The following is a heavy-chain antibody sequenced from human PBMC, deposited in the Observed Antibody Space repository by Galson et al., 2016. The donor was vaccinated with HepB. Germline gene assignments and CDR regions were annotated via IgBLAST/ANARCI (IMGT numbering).Heavy chain of an antibody. D-gene: IGHD6-6*01. V-gene: IGHV4-59*12. CDR3: ARCSRSSAYYYYGMDV. J-gene: IGHJ6*02. Sequence: TLSLTCTVSGGSMSTYYWSWIRQPPGKGLEWIGYIYYSGSTNYSPSLKSRVTISVDTSKNQFSLKLGSVTAADTAVYYCARCSRSSAYYYYGMDVWGQGTTVIVSS. CDR2: IYYSGST. CDR1: GGSMSTYY.